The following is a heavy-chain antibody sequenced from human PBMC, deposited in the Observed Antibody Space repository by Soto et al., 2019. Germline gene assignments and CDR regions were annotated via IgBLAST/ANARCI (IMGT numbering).Heavy chain of an antibody. V-gene: IGHV1-8*01. CDR2: MSPNNGNT. CDR1: GYTFNSLD. Sequence: QVQLVQSGAEVKEPGAPVKVSCKASGYTFNSLDINWVRQATGQGLEWMGWMSPNNGNTGYAEKFQGRVTMTRDTSISTAYMELSSLRSEDTAVYFCARGVAAGVDYWGQGTLVTVSS. J-gene: IGHJ4*02. CDR3: ARGVAAGVDY. D-gene: IGHD6-25*01.